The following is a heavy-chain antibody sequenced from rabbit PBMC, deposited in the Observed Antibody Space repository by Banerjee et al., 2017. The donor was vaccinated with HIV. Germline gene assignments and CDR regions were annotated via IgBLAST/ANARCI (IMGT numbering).Heavy chain of an antibody. V-gene: IGHV1S7*01. J-gene: IGHJ3*01. CDR3: ARTSSMDL. CDR1: GFDFSSYY. D-gene: IGHD1-1*01. CDR2: IDPVFGST. Sequence: QLEESGGGLVQPGGSLTLSCKASGFDFSSYYMSWVRQAPGKGLEWIGCIDPVFGSTYYASWVNGRFTISRHNAQNTLYLQLNSLTAADTATYFCARTSSMDLWGQGTLVTVS.